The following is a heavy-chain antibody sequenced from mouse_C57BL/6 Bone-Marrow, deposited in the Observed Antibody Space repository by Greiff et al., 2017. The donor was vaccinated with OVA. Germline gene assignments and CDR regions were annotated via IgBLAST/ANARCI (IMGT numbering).Heavy chain of an antibody. CDR1: GFTFSSYG. CDR3: ARQWLRYPYFDY. V-gene: IGHV5-6*01. Sequence: EVMLVESGGDLVKPGGSLKLSCAASGFTFSSYGMSWVRQTPDKRLEWVATISSGGSYTYYPDSVKGRFTISRANAKNTLYLQMSSLKSEDTAMYYCARQWLRYPYFDYWGQGTTLTVSS. J-gene: IGHJ2*01. CDR2: ISSGGSYT. D-gene: IGHD2-2*01.